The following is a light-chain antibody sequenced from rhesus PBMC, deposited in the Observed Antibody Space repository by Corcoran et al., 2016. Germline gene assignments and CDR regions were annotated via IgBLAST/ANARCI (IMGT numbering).Light chain of an antibody. J-gene: IGKJ3*01. CDR2: AAS. Sequence: DIQTTQSPSSLAASVGDTVTITCRASQGIRSYLTWYQQKPGKAPKLLIYAASSLESGVPSRFSGSGSGTDFALTISRLQPEGFAVYYCLQHNSYPFTFGPGTKLDI. CDR1: QGIRSY. V-gene: IGKV1S13*01. CDR3: LQHNSYPFT.